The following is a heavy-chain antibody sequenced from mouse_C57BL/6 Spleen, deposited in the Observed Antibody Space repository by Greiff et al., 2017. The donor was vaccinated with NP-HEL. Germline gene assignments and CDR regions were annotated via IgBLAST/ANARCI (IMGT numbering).Heavy chain of an antibody. CDR1: GYAFSSSW. CDR3: ARDLLREDAMDY. Sequence: QVQLQQSGPELVKPGASVKISCKASGYAFSSSWMNWVKQRPGKGLEWIGRIYPGDGATNYNGKFKGKATLTADKSSSTAYMQLSSLTSEDSAVYFCARDLLREDAMDYWGQGTSVTVSS. J-gene: IGHJ4*01. V-gene: IGHV1-82*01. D-gene: IGHD2-4*01. CDR2: IYPGDGAT.